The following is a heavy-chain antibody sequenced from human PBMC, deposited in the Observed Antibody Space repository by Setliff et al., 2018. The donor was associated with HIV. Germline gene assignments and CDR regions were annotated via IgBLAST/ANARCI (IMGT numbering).Heavy chain of an antibody. CDR3: ARGFYGDYYFDY. CDR1: GYTFTDYG. D-gene: IGHD4-17*01. Sequence: GESLKISCKASGYTFTDYGIAWVRQMPGKGLEWIGVFFPGDSNVIYSPPFQGQVTISVDKSTATAYLQWSSLKTSDTAMYFCARGFYGDYYFDYWGQGTLVTVSS. CDR2: FFPGDSNV. J-gene: IGHJ4*02. V-gene: IGHV5-51*01.